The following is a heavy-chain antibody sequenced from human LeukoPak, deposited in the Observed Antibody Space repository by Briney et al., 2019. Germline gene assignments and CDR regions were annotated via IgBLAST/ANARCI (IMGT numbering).Heavy chain of an antibody. CDR1: GFTFSSYS. CDR2: ISSSSSYI. CDR3: ARDEGSTIFGVVFYYMDV. J-gene: IGHJ6*03. Sequence: GGSLRLSCAASGFTFSSYSMNWVRQAPGKGLEWVSSISSSSSYIYYADSVKGRFTISRDNAKNSLYLQMNSLRAEDTAVYYCARDEGSTIFGVVFYYMDVWGKGTTVTVSS. D-gene: IGHD3-3*01. V-gene: IGHV3-21*01.